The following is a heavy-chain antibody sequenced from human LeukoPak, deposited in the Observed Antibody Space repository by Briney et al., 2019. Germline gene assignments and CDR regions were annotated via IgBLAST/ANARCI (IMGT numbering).Heavy chain of an antibody. CDR2: IYSGGST. CDR1: EFSVGSNY. D-gene: IGHD1-7*01. V-gene: IGHV3-66*01. CDR3: ARDRVGNWNYLSGAFDI. J-gene: IGHJ3*02. Sequence: PGGSLRLSCAASEFSVGSNYMTWVRQAPGKGLEWVSLIYSGGSTYYADSVKGRFTISRDNAKNSLYLQMNSLRAEDTAVYYCARDRVGNWNYLSGAFDIWGQGTMVTVSS.